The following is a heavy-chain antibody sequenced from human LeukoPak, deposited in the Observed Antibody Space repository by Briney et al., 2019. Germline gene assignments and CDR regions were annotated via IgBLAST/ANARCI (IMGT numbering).Heavy chain of an antibody. CDR3: ARVSYYDSSGYFDLYYYYGMDV. D-gene: IGHD3-22*01. Sequence: GSSVKVSCKASGGTFSSYAISWVRQAPGQGLEWMGRIIPILGIANYVQKFQGRVTITADKSTSTAYMELSSLRSEDTAVYYCARVSYYDSSGYFDLYYYYGMDVWGQGTTVTVSS. CDR1: GGTFSSYA. CDR2: IIPILGIA. J-gene: IGHJ6*02. V-gene: IGHV1-69*04.